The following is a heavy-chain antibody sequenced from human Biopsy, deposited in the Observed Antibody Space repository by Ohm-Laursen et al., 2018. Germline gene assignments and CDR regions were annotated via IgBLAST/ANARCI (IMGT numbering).Heavy chain of an antibody. CDR2: LNPVSGNS. Sequence: ASVKASCKASGYTFTSYDITWVRQASGQGPEWIGWLNPVSGNSNFGQKFLGRVTVTSDTSISTAYMELSGLTSDDTATYYCGRAVRNQLLTDPWGQGTLVTVTS. CDR1: GYTFTSYD. J-gene: IGHJ5*02. V-gene: IGHV1-8*01. D-gene: IGHD1-7*01. CDR3: GRAVRNQLLTDP.